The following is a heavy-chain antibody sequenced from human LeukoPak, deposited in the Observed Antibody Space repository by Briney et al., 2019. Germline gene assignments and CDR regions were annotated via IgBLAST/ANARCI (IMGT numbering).Heavy chain of an antibody. J-gene: IGHJ3*01. CDR1: GGSLSSTSYY. V-gene: IGHV4-39*01. CDR2: VYYSGNA. CDR3: VRQHTTSWCETDNAFDV. D-gene: IGHD6-13*01. Sequence: WETLSLTRTVSGGSLSSTSYYWGWIRQPPGKGLTWIGRVYYSGNAFYNPSLNSRVTMSVDMFSYQFYLRLNSVTAADTAVYYCVRQHTTSWCETDNAFDVWGQGTMATVSS.